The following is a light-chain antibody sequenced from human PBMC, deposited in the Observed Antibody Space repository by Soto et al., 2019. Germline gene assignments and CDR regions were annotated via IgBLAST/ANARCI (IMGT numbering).Light chain of an antibody. CDR3: LQDNSYPRT. CDR2: GAS. Sequence: AIQMTQSPSSLYASVGDRVTITCRASQGIRTELGWYQQTPGKAPRLLIYGASTLQGGVPSRFSGSGSGTDFTLTISSLQPEDFATYYCLQDNSYPRTFGQGTKVEIK. V-gene: IGKV1-6*01. J-gene: IGKJ1*01. CDR1: QGIRTE.